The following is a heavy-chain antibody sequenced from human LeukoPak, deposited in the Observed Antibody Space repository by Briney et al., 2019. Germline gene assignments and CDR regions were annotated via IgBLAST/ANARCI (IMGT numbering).Heavy chain of an antibody. D-gene: IGHD6-6*01. CDR3: ARRVHSGSSGFDY. V-gene: IGHV4-38-2*01. CDR2: IYHGGST. Sequence: GSLRLSCAASGFTFSSYSMNWVRQAPGKGLEWIGSIYHGGSTYYNPSLKSRVTISVDTSKNQFSLNLSSVTAADTAVYYCARRVHSGSSGFDYWGQGTLVTVSS. J-gene: IGHJ4*02. CDR1: GFTFSSYS.